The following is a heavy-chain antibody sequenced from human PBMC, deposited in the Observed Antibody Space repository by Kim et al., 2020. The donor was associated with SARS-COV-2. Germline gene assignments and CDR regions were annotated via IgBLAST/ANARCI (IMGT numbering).Heavy chain of an antibody. CDR1: GFTFSSYA. J-gene: IGHJ3*02. CDR3: ASKPPSNIDPEHDAFDI. CDR2: ISYDGSNK. Sequence: GGSLRLSCAASGFTFSSYAMHWVRQAPGKGLEWVAVISYDGSNKYYADSVKGRFTISRDNSKNTLYLQMNSLRAEDTAVYYCASKPPSNIDPEHDAFDI. V-gene: IGHV3-30-3*01.